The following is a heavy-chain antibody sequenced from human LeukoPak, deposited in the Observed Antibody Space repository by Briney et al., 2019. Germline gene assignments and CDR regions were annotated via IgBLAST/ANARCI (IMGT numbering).Heavy chain of an antibody. CDR3: ARSEFVRGTYYDILTGYSKPHQFDY. V-gene: IGHV1-18*01. CDR2: ISAYNGNT. D-gene: IGHD3-9*01. Sequence: RASVKVSCKASGYTFTSYGISWVRQAPGQGLEWMGWISAYNGNTNYAQKLQGRVTMTTDTSTSTAYMELRSLRSDDTAVYYCARSEFVRGTYYDILTGYSKPHQFDYWGQGTLVTVSS. CDR1: GYTFTSYG. J-gene: IGHJ4*02.